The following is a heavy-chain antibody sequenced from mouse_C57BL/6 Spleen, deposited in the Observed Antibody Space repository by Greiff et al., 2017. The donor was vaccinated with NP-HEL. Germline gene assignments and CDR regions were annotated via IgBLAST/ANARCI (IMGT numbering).Heavy chain of an antibody. CDR1: GYAFSSSW. Sequence: QVQLQQSGPELVQPGASVKISCKASGYAFSSSWMNWVKQRPGKGLEWIGRIYPGDGDTNYNGKFKGKATLTADKSSSTAYMQLSSLTSEDSAVYFCASPYYSNDWGQGTLVTVSA. J-gene: IGHJ3*01. D-gene: IGHD2-5*01. CDR2: IYPGDGDT. V-gene: IGHV1-82*01. CDR3: ASPYYSND.